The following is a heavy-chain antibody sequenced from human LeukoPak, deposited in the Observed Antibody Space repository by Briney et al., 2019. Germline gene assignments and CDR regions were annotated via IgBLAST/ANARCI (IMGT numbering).Heavy chain of an antibody. CDR1: GYTFTSYG. CDR3: ARDLLWQRLGNWFDP. D-gene: IGHD6-25*01. J-gene: IGHJ5*02. CDR2: ISAYNGNT. Sequence: ASVKVSCKASGYTFTSYGISWVRQAPGQGLEWMGWISAYNGNTNYAQKLQGRVTMTTDTSTSTAYMELRSLRSDDTAVYYCARDLLWQRLGNWFDPWGQGTLVTVSS. V-gene: IGHV1-18*01.